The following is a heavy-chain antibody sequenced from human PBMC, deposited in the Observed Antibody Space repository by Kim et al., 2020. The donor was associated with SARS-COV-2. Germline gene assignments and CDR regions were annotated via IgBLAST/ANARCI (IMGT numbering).Heavy chain of an antibody. Sequence: ASVKVSCKASGYTFTGYYMHWVRQAPGQGLEWMGRINPNSGGTNYAQKFQGRVTMTRDTSISTAYMELSRLRSDDTAVYYCARGKRRRQFGVEHEYYLDYWGQGTLLTVP. CDR1: GYTFTGYY. D-gene: IGHD3-3*01. J-gene: IGHJ4*02. V-gene: IGHV1-2*06. CDR2: INPNSGGT. CDR3: ARGKRRRQFGVEHEYYLDY.